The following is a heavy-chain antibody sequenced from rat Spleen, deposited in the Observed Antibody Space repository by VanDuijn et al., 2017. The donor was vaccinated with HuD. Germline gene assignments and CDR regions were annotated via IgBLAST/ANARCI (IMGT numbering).Heavy chain of an antibody. V-gene: IGHV5-17*01. J-gene: IGHJ2*01. CDR3: ARQDGDSSFDY. CDR2: IIYDVTNT. Sequence: EVQLVESGGGLVQPGRSLKLSCAASGFTFSDYAMAWVRQAPRKGLEWVATIIYDVTNTYYRDSVKGRFTISRDNAKSTLYLQMDNLGSEDTATYSCARQDGDSSFDYWGQGVMVTVSS. D-gene: IGHD1-12*03. CDR1: GFTFSDYA.